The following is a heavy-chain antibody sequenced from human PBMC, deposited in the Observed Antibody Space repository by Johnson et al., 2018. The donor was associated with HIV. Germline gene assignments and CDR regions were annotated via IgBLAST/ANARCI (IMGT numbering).Heavy chain of an antibody. CDR2: IKQDGSEK. J-gene: IGHJ3*02. CDR1: GFTFSSYW. D-gene: IGHD3-10*01. Sequence: VQLVESGGGLVQPGGSLRLSCAASGFTFSSYWMSWVRQAPGKGLEWVANIKQDGSEKYYENSVKGRFTGSRDNSKNTLYLQMNSLRAEDTAVYYCAREWALLLWFGASPFDIWGQGTMVTVSS. CDR3: AREWALLLWFGASPFDI. V-gene: IGHV3-7*01.